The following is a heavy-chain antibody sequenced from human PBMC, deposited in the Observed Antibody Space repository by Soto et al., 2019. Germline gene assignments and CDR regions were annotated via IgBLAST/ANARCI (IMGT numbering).Heavy chain of an antibody. J-gene: IGHJ4*02. Sequence: QVQLQESGPGLVKPSEPLSLTCTVSGGSVRSGSYYWSWIRQPPGKGLEWIGYIYYSGSTNYNPSLKIRVTISVDTTKSQFSLKLSSVTAADTAVYYCARDNTKVGVFDYWGQGTLVTVSS. D-gene: IGHD1-26*01. CDR2: IYYSGST. V-gene: IGHV4-61*01. CDR3: ARDNTKVGVFDY. CDR1: GGSVRSGSYY.